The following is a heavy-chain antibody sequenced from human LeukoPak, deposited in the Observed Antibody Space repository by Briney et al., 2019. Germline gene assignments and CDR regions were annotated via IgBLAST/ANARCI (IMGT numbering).Heavy chain of an antibody. Sequence: SVKVSCKASGGTFSSYAISWVRQAPGQGLEWMGGIIPIFGTANSAQKFQGRVTITTDESTSTAYMELSSLRSEDTAVYYCARGFVLRFLEWSHPPDYYYMDVWGKGTTVTVSS. CDR1: GGTFSSYA. D-gene: IGHD3-3*01. J-gene: IGHJ6*03. V-gene: IGHV1-69*05. CDR2: IIPIFGTA. CDR3: ARGFVLRFLEWSHPPDYYYMDV.